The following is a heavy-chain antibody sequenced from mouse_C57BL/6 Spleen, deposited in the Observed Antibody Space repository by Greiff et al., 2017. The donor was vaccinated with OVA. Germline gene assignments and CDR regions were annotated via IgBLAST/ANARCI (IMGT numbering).Heavy chain of an antibody. Sequence: VQLQQSGAELVRPGASVTLSCKASGYTFTAYEMHWVKQTPVHGLEWIGAIDPETGGTAYNQKFKGKAILTADKSSSTTYMELRSLTSEDSAVYCCTSQRLSFAYWGQGTLVTVSA. V-gene: IGHV1-15*01. CDR1: GYTFTAYE. D-gene: IGHD2-2*01. CDR3: TSQRLSFAY. J-gene: IGHJ3*01. CDR2: IDPETGGT.